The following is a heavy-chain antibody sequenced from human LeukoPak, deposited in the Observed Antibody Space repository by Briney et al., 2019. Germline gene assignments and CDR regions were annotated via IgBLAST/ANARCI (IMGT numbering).Heavy chain of an antibody. J-gene: IGHJ4*02. V-gene: IGHV1-18*04. Sequence: ASVKVSCKASGYTFTSYYMHWVRQAPGQGLEWMGWISGYNGNTNYAQKLQGRVTMTSDMSTSTVYLQLSSLRSEDTAMYYCATTRGASGWYNFDYWGQGTLITVSS. CDR1: GYTFTSYY. CDR2: ISGYNGNT. CDR3: ATTRGASGWYNFDY. D-gene: IGHD6-19*01.